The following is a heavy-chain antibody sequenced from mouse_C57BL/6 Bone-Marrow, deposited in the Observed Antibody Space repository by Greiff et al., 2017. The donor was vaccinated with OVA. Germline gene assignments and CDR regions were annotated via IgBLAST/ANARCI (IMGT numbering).Heavy chain of an antibody. V-gene: IGHV3-6*01. CDR3: ARRLGNSWFAY. D-gene: IGHD2-1*01. Sequence: EVQLQQSGPGLVKPSQSLSLTCSVTGYSITSGYYWNWIRQFPGNKLEWMGYISYDGSNNYNPSLKNRISITRDTSKNQFFLKLNSVTTEDTATYYCARRLGNSWFAYWGQGTLVTVSA. J-gene: IGHJ3*01. CDR2: ISYDGSN. CDR1: GYSITSGYY.